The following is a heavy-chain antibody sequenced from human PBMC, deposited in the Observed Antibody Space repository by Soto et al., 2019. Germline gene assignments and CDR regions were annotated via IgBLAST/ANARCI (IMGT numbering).Heavy chain of an antibody. CDR2: ISSSESTI. V-gene: IGHV3-11*04. CDR3: AKDYLPVVAPVGWFDP. D-gene: IGHD2-15*01. CDR1: GFTSSDYY. J-gene: IGHJ5*02. Sequence: PGGSLRLSCAASGFTSSDYYMSWIRQAPGKGREWLAYISSSESTIYSADSVKGRFTISRDNSKNSLYLQMNSLRAEDTAVYYCAKDYLPVVAPVGWFDPWGQGTLVTVSS.